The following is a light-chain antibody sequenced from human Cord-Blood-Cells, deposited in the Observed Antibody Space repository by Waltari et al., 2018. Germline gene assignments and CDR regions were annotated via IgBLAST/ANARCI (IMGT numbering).Light chain of an antibody. CDR2: DVS. V-gene: IGLV2-11*01. J-gene: IGLJ3*02. CDR1: SSDVGGYNY. Sequence: QSALTQPRSVSGSPGQSVTISCTGTSSDVGGYNYVSWYQQHPGNAPKLMIYDVSKRPSGVPDRFSGSKSGNTASLTISGLQAEDEADYYCCSYAGSYTKFGGGTKLTVL. CDR3: CSYAGSYTK.